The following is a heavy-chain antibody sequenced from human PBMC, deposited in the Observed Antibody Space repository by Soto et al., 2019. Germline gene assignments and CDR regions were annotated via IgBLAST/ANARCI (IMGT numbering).Heavy chain of an antibody. J-gene: IGHJ5*02. Sequence: SGPTLVNPTPPLTLTCTFSGFSLSTSGMRVSWIRQPPGKALEWLARIDWDDDKFYSTSLKTRLTISKDTSKNQVVLTMTNMDPVDTATYYCARLLGYCTNGVCYSWFDPWGQGTLVTVSS. CDR1: GFSLSTSGMR. V-gene: IGHV2-70*04. CDR3: ARLLGYCTNGVCYSWFDP. CDR2: IDWDDDK. D-gene: IGHD2-8*01.